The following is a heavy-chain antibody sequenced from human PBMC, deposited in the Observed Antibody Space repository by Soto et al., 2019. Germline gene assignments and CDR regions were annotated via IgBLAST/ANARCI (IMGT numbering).Heavy chain of an antibody. D-gene: IGHD2-21*02. Sequence: EVQLVESGGGLVQPGGSLRLSCTASGFTFTNFWMHWVRQVPGKGLVWVSQINEDGSRANYADSVKGRFTISRDNAKNTVFLQMNSLRGEDTAVYYCARDVRFSGAYCNAPPWGQGSLVTVSS. V-gene: IGHV3-74*01. CDR3: ARDVRFSGAYCNAPP. CDR2: INEDGSRA. J-gene: IGHJ5*02. CDR1: GFTFTNFW.